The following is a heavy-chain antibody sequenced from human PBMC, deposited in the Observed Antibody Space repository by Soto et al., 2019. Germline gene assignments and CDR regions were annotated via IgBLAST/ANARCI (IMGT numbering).Heavy chain of an antibody. J-gene: IGHJ5*02. V-gene: IGHV3-7*01. Sequence: GGSLRLSCAASGFTFSSYWMSWVRQAPGKGLEWVANIKQDGSEKYYVDSVKGRLTISRDNAKNSLYLQMNSLRAEDTAVYYCAGQSSGWSNWFDPWGQGTLVTVSS. CDR1: GFTFSSYW. CDR3: AGQSSGWSNWFDP. D-gene: IGHD6-19*01. CDR2: IKQDGSEK.